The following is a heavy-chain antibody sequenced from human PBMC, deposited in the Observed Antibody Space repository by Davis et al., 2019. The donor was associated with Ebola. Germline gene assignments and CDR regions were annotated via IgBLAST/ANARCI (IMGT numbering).Heavy chain of an antibody. Sequence: GESLKISCAASGFTFSNYGLHWVRQAPGKGVEWAGVIWYDGSKKYYAESVKGRFTISRDNSNNTLYLQMSSLRVEDTAVYYCARGALGVTTRHFDYWGQGTLVTVSS. CDR3: ARGALGVTTRHFDY. V-gene: IGHV3-33*01. J-gene: IGHJ4*02. CDR1: GFTFSNYG. D-gene: IGHD4-17*01. CDR2: IWYDGSKK.